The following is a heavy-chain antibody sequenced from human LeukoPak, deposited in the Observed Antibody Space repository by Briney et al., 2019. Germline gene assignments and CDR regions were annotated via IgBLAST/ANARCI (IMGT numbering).Heavy chain of an antibody. J-gene: IGHJ6*02. CDR1: GFTFSSYG. V-gene: IGHV3-30*18. D-gene: IGHD3-22*01. Sequence: PGGSLRLSCAASGFTFSSYGMHWVRQAPGKGLEWVAVISYDGSNKYYADSVKGRFTISRDNSKNTLYLQMNSLRAEDTAVYYCAKDRGLLRPYYYYGMDVWGQGTTDTVSS. CDR3: AKDRGLLRPYYYYGMDV. CDR2: ISYDGSNK.